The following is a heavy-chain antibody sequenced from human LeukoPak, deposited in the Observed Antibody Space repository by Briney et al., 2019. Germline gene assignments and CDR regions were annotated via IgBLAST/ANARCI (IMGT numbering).Heavy chain of an antibody. D-gene: IGHD2-2*01. CDR1: GYTLTELS. CDR2: FYPEDGET. CDR3: ATLILPEYYFDH. V-gene: IGHV1-24*01. J-gene: IGHJ4*02. Sequence: ASVKVSCKVSGYTLTELSMHWVRQAPVQGLEWRGGFYPEDGETIYAQKFQGSVTITEDTPTDTAYPELSRLRSEDTAVYYRATLILPEYYFDHWGQGTLLTVSP.